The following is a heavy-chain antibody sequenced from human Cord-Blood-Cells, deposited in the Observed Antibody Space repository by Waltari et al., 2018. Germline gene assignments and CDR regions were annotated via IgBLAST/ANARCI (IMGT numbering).Heavy chain of an antibody. V-gene: IGHV3-21*01. D-gene: IGHD7-27*01. CDR1: GFTFSSFS. J-gene: IGHJ3*02. CDR2: ISSSSSYI. Sequence: EVQLVESGGGLVKPGGSLSLSCAASGFTFSSFSLNCVRQAPGKGPEWVSSISSSSSYIYYADSVKGRFTISRDNAKNSLYLQMNSLRAEDTAVYYCASGRDWGAFDIWGQGTMVTVSS. CDR3: ASGRDWGAFDI.